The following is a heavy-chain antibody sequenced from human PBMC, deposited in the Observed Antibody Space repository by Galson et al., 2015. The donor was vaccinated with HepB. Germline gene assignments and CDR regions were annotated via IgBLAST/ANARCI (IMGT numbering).Heavy chain of an antibody. CDR3: ARRGRAVYCSGGSCYGFDY. J-gene: IGHJ4*02. D-gene: IGHD2-15*01. CDR2: IYYSGST. Sequence: ETLSLTCTVSGGSISSYYRSWIRPPPGKGLEWIGYIYYSGSTNYNPSLKSRVTISVDTSKNQFSLKLSSVTAADTAVYYCARRGRAVYCSGGSCYGFDYWGQGTQVTVSS. V-gene: IGHV4-59*12. CDR1: GGSISSYY.